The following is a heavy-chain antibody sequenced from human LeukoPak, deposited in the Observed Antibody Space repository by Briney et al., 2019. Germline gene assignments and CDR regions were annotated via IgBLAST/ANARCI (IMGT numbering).Heavy chain of an antibody. D-gene: IGHD6-13*01. Sequence: GGSLRLPCAASGFTFSSYAMSWVRQAPGKGLEWVSAISGSGGGTYYADSVKGRFTISRDNSKNTLYLQMNSLRAEDTAVYYCAKRRESSSWYVFDYWGQGTLVTVSS. V-gene: IGHV3-23*01. J-gene: IGHJ4*02. CDR2: ISGSGGGT. CDR3: AKRRESSSWYVFDY. CDR1: GFTFSSYA.